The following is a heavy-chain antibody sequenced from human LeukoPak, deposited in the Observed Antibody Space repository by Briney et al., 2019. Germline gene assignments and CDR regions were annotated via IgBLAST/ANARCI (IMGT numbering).Heavy chain of an antibody. Sequence: GGSLRLSCAASGFIFNNYAMHWARQAPGKGLEWVAVISYDGSNKDYPDSVKGRFTISRDNSKHTLCLQTNSLRVEDTAVYYCARGARKADDYGGFFDSWGQGTLVTVYS. CDR3: ARGARKADDYGGFFDS. CDR2: ISYDGSNK. J-gene: IGHJ4*02. D-gene: IGHD4-23*01. CDR1: GFIFNNYA. V-gene: IGHV3-30*04.